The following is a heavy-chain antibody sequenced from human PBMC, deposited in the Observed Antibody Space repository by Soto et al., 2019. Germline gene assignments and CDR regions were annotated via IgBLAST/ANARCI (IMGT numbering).Heavy chain of an antibody. D-gene: IGHD4-17*01. CDR1: GFTFTSYA. CDR2: ISGSGGTA. Sequence: GGSLRLSCAASGFTFTSYAINWVRQAPGKGLDWVSAISGSGGTAYYADSVKGRFTISRDNSKNTVLLQMNSLRAEHTAIYYCAKTYGSGDYYYYYGMDVWGQGTTVTVSS. CDR3: AKTYGSGDYYYYYGMDV. V-gene: IGHV3-23*01. J-gene: IGHJ6*02.